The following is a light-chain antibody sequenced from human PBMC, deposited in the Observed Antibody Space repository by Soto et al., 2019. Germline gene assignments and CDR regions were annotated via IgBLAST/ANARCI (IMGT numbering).Light chain of an antibody. CDR2: EVS. J-gene: IGLJ2*01. CDR1: SSDVGSYDL. V-gene: IGLV2-23*02. CDR3: CSYAGSSTFVV. Sequence: QSALTQPASVSGSPGQSITISCTGTSSDVGSYDLVSWYQQHPGKAPKLMISEVSKRPSGFSNRFSGSKSGNTASLTITGLQAEDEADYYCCSYAGSSTFVVXGGGTKLTVL.